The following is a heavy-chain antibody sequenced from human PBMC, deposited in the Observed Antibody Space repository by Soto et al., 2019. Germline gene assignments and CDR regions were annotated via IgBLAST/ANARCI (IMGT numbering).Heavy chain of an antibody. J-gene: IGHJ4*02. D-gene: IGHD4-4*01. CDR3: TTPTVTTSDYYFDY. CDR2: IKSKTDGGTT. Sequence: GGALRLSCPGSVFAFSYAWMKWVRQAPGKGLEWVGRIKSKTDGGTTDYAAPVKGRFTISRDDSKNTLYLQMNSLKTEDTAVYYCTTPTVTTSDYYFDYWGQGTLVTVSS. CDR1: VFAFSYAW. V-gene: IGHV3-15*07.